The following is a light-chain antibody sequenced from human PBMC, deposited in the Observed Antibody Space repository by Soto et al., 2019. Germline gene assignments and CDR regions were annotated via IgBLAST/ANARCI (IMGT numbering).Light chain of an antibody. J-gene: IGLJ7*01. Sequence: QSVLTQPPSASGTPGQRVTISCSGSSSNIGSNTVNWYQQLPGTAPKLLIYSNNQRPSGVPDRFSGSKSCTSASLPISGLQSEDDADYYCAAWDDSLNGPVFGGGTQLTVL. CDR2: SNN. V-gene: IGLV1-44*01. CDR1: SSNIGSNT. CDR3: AAWDDSLNGPV.